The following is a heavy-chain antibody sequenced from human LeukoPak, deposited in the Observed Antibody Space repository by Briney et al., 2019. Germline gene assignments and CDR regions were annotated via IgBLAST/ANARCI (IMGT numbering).Heavy chain of an antibody. CDR2: ISAYNGNT. D-gene: IGHD3-3*01. Sequence: ASVKVSCKASGYTFTSYGISWLRQATGQGLEWMGWISAYNGNTNYAQKLQGRVTMTTDTSTSTAYMELRSLRSDDTAVYYCAREGYYDFWSGYYLYNWFDPWGQGTLVTVSS. V-gene: IGHV1-18*01. CDR3: AREGYYDFWSGYYLYNWFDP. CDR1: GYTFTSYG. J-gene: IGHJ5*02.